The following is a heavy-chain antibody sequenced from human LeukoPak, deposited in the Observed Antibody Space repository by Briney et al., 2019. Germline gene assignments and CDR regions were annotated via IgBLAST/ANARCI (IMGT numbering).Heavy chain of an antibody. CDR3: ARENGAQLDNWFDP. Sequence: SSETLSLTCTVSGGSISSYYWSWIRQPPGKGLEWIGYIYYSGSTNYNPSLKSRVTISVDTSKNQFSLKLSSVTAADTAVYYCARENGAQLDNWFDPWGQGTLVTVSS. V-gene: IGHV4-59*01. CDR2: IYYSGST. J-gene: IGHJ5*02. D-gene: IGHD4-17*01. CDR1: GGSISSYY.